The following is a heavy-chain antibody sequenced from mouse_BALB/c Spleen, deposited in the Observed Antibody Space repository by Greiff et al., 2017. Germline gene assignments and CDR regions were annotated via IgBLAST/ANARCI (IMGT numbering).Heavy chain of an antibody. V-gene: IGHV2-6-7*01. CDR3: ASMITQSYYAMDY. D-gene: IGHD2-4*01. Sequence: QVQLKESGPGLVAPSQSLSITCTVSGFSLTGYGVNWVRQPPGKGLEWLGMIWGDGSTDYNSALKSRLSISKDNSKSQVFLKMNSLQTDDTARYYCASMITQSYYAMDYWGQGTSVTVSS. CDR2: IWGDGST. J-gene: IGHJ4*01. CDR1: GFSLTGYG.